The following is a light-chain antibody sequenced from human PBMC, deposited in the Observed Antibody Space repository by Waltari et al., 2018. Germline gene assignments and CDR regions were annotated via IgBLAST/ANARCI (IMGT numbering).Light chain of an antibody. Sequence: DIQMTQSPSTLSASVGDRVTISCRASQSVGTGLAWYQQKPGKAPKLLIYMASSLDSGVPSRFSGSGSGTDFTLTISSLQPDDFATYSCQQYSSFSTFGQGTKV. CDR2: MAS. CDR1: QSVGTG. V-gene: IGKV1-5*03. CDR3: QQYSSFST. J-gene: IGKJ2*01.